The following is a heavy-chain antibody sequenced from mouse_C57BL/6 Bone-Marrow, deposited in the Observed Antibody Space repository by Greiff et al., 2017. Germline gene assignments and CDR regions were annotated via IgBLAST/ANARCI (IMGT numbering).Heavy chain of an antibody. CDR3: AWSYDSSLYWYFDV. V-gene: IGHV1-64*01. J-gene: IGHJ1*03. Sequence: QVQLQQPGAELVKPGASVKLSCKASGYTFTSYWMHWVKQRPGQGLEWIGMIHPNSGSTNYNEKFKSKATLTVDESSSTAYMQLSSLTSEDSAVYYCAWSYDSSLYWYFDVWGTGTTVTVSS. D-gene: IGHD1-1*01. CDR2: IHPNSGST. CDR1: GYTFTSYW.